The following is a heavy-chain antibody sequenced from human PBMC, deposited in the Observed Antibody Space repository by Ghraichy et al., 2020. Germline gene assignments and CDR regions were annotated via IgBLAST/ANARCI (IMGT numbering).Heavy chain of an antibody. CDR2: INHSGST. Sequence: SETLSLTCAVYGGSFSGYYWSWIRQPPGKGLEWIGEINHSGSTNYNPSLKSRVTISVDTSKNQFSLKLSSVTAADTAVYYCARARRKVLEWDSSSRGGGRNYYYYGMDVWGQGTTVIVSS. D-gene: IGHD6-6*01. V-gene: IGHV4-34*01. CDR3: ARARRKVLEWDSSSRGGGRNYYYYGMDV. J-gene: IGHJ6*02. CDR1: GGSFSGYY.